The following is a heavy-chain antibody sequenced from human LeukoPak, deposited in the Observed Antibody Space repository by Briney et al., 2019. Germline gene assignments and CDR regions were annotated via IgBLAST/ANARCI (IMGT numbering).Heavy chain of an antibody. V-gene: IGHV1-69*05. CDR2: IIPIFGTA. Sequence: SVKVSCKASGGTFSSYAISWVRQAPGQGLEWMGGIIPIFGTANYAQKFQGRVTITTDESTSTAFMELSSLRSEDTAVYYFARHYDSNPFDIWGQGTMVTVSS. J-gene: IGHJ3*02. CDR3: ARHYDSNPFDI. D-gene: IGHD3-22*01. CDR1: GGTFSSYA.